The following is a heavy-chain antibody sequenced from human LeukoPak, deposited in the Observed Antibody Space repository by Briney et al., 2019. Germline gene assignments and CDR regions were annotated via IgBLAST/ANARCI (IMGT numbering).Heavy chain of an antibody. CDR3: AKRHPISWYVVDY. D-gene: IGHD6-13*01. J-gene: IGHJ4*02. Sequence: PGRSLRLSCAASGFTFSAYGMDWVRQAPGKGLDWVAFISDHEINKYYADSVKGRFAISRDNSKNTLYLQMNSLRAEDTAVYYCAKRHPISWYVVDYWGQGTLVTVSS. CDR2: ISDHEINK. V-gene: IGHV3-30*18. CDR1: GFTFSAYG.